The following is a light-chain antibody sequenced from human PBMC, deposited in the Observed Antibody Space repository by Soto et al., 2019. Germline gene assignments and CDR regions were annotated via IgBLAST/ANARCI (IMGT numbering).Light chain of an antibody. CDR2: GAS. CDR3: QQDVSSPWT. J-gene: IGKJ1*01. Sequence: EIVLTQSPGTLSLSPGEGVTLSCRASQSIINNFLAWYQQKPGQAPRLLIYGASSRATGIPDRFGGSGSGTDFTLTISRLEPEYFAVYYCQQDVSSPWTFGQGTKVEIK. V-gene: IGKV3-20*01. CDR1: QSIINNF.